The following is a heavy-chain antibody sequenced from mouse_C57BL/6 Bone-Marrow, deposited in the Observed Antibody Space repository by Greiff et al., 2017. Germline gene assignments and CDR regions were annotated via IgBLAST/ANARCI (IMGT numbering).Heavy chain of an antibody. D-gene: IGHD2-3*01. V-gene: IGHV1-50*01. CDR3: ARGCGYWAWFAY. CDR1: GYTFTSYW. CDR2: IDPSDSYT. Sequence: QVQLQQPGAELVKPGASVKLSCKASGYTFTSYWMQWVKQRPGQGLEWIGEIDPSDSYTNYNPKFKGKATLTVDTSSSTAYMQLSSLTTEDSAVYYCARGCGYWAWFAYWGQGTLVTVSA. J-gene: IGHJ3*01.